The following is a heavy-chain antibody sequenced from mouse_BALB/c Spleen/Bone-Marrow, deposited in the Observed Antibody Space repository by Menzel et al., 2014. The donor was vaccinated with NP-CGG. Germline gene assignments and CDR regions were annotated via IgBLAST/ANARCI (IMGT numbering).Heavy chain of an antibody. Sequence: VQLQQSGPELVKPGASVKISCKTSGYTFTEYTMHWMKQSHGRSLEWIGGINPYNDVTTYNQKFKGKATLTVDKSSSTAYMELRSLTSEDPAVYYFTRKKYGNYLFDYWGQGTTLTVSS. J-gene: IGHJ2*01. CDR1: GYTFTEYT. CDR2: INPYNDVT. D-gene: IGHD2-10*02. V-gene: IGHV1-18*01. CDR3: TRKKYGNYLFDY.